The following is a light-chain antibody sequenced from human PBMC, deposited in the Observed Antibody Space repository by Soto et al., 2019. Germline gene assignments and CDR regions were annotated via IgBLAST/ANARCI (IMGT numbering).Light chain of an antibody. V-gene: IGKV3-15*01. CDR3: QQYNRWPLT. CDR2: AES. J-gene: IGKJ4*01. Sequence: EIVMTQSPATLSVSPGEIATLSCRASQSVYSNLAWYQHKPGQAPNLIIDAESTRATGIPARFSGSGSGTEFTLNISSLQSEDFAVYYCQQYNRWPLTFGGGTKVEIK. CDR1: QSVYSN.